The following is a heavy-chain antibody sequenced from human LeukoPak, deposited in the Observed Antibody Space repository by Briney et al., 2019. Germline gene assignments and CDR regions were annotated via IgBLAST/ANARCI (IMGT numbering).Heavy chain of an antibody. J-gene: IGHJ4*02. CDR3: ARRYSSSSEGSFDY. CDR2: ISYDGSNS. D-gene: IGHD6-6*01. Sequence: PGGSLRLSCAASGFIFSSYGMYWVRQAPGKGLEWLAVISYDGSNSYYADSVKGRFTISRDNSKNTLNLQMNSLRAEDTAVYYCARRYSSSSEGSFDYWGQGTLVTVSS. V-gene: IGHV3-33*01. CDR1: GFIFSSYG.